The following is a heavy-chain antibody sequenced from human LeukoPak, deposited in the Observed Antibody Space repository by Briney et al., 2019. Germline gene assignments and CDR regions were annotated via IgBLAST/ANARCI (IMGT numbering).Heavy chain of an antibody. CDR2: IYTSGST. J-gene: IGHJ5*02. CDR3: TRDTGTTGEVKFDP. CDR1: GNSFGNYY. D-gene: IGHD4-17*01. V-gene: IGHV4-4*07. Sequence: SETLSLTCTVSGNSFGNYYWSWIRQHAGKGLELIGRIYTSGSTTYNPSLQSRVTMSVDTSKNQFSLKLSSVTAADTAVYFCTRDTGTTGEVKFDPWGQGTLVTVSS.